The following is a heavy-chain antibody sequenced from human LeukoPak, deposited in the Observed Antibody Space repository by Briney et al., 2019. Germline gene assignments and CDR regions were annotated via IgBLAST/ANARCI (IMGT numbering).Heavy chain of an antibody. CDR3: ARGWGTSSSRGWGYFDY. CDR1: GGSISSSSYY. V-gene: IGHV4-39*07. Sequence: SETLSLTCTVSGGSISSSSYYWGWFRQPPGKGLEWIGSIYYSGSIYYNPSLKSRVTISVDTSKNQFSLNLSSVTAADTAVYYCARGWGTSSSRGWGYFDYWGQGTLVTVSS. CDR2: IYYSGSI. D-gene: IGHD6-6*01. J-gene: IGHJ4*02.